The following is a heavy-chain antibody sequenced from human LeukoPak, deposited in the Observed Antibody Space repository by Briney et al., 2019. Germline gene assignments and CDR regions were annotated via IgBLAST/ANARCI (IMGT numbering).Heavy chain of an antibody. V-gene: IGHV5-51*01. Sequence: GESLKISCKGSGYSFTTYWIGWVRQMPGKGLEWMGIIYPGDSDTRYSPSFQGQVTISADKSISTAYLQWSSLKASDTAMYYCARPHSYCDSSGYYLRGAFDIWGQGTMVTVSS. CDR2: IYPGDSDT. J-gene: IGHJ3*02. CDR1: GYSFTTYW. D-gene: IGHD3-22*01. CDR3: ARPHSYCDSSGYYLRGAFDI.